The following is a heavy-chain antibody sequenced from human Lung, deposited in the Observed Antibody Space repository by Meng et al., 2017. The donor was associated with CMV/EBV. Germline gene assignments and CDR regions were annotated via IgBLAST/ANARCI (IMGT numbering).Heavy chain of an antibody. CDR2: IYSGGHR. J-gene: IGHJ3*02. CDR3: ARAGTSSGAFDI. Sequence: GGSXRLXCAASEFNVTSTYMNWVRQAQGKGLEWVSVIYSGGHRYYAGSVKGRFTISRDNSKNTLHLQMNSLRAEDTAMYYCARAGTSSGAFDIGGQGTRVT. V-gene: IGHV3-53*01. D-gene: IGHD6-6*01. CDR1: EFNVTSTY.